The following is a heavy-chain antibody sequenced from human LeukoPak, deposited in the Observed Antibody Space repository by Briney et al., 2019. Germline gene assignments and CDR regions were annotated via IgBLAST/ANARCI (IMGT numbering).Heavy chain of an antibody. V-gene: IGHV4-38-2*02. CDR3: ARDGGLELPLGWFDP. CDR2: IYHSGNT. D-gene: IGHD1-7*01. Sequence: SETLSLTCTVSGYSISTGYYWDWIRQPPGKGLEWIGSIYHSGNTYYNPSLKSRVTISVDTSKNQFSLQLSSVTAADTAVYYCARDGGLELPLGWFDPWGQGTLVIVSS. J-gene: IGHJ5*02. CDR1: GYSISTGYY.